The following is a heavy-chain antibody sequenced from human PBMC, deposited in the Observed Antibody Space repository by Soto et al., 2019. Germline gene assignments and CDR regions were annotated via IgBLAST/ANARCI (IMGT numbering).Heavy chain of an antibody. J-gene: IGHJ4*02. V-gene: IGHV3-23*01. D-gene: IGHD3-10*01. CDR1: GFTFSSYA. CDR3: ANLRVPRRYYFDY. Sequence: EVQLLESGGGLVQPGGSLRLSCAASGFTFSSYAMSWVRQAPGKGLEWDSAISGSGGSTYYADSVKGRFTISRDNSKNTLYLQMNSLRAEDTAVYYCANLRVPRRYYFDYWGQGTLVTVSS. CDR2: ISGSGGST.